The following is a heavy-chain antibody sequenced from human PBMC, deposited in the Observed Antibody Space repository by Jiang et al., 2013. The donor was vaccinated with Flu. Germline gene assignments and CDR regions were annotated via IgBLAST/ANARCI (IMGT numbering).Heavy chain of an antibody. D-gene: IGHD1-26*01. V-gene: IGHV1-3*01. CDR1: GFTFTSYG. Sequence: GAEVKKPGASVRVSCKASGFTFTSYGMYWVRQVSGHGLEWLGWINDSNGDTKYSEKFQGRLTITMDTSASTVYMESSSLRSEDTAVYYCARFYSGTVDFWGQGTLVTVSS. J-gene: IGHJ4*02. CDR3: ARFYSGTVDF. CDR2: INDSNGDT.